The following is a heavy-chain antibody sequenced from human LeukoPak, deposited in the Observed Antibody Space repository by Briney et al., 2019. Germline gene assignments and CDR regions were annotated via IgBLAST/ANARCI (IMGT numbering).Heavy chain of an antibody. CDR3: ARDREYYYDMDAFDI. J-gene: IGHJ3*02. D-gene: IGHD3-22*01. CDR1: GYTFTSYY. Sequence: GASVKVSCKASGYTFTSYYMHWVRQAPGQGLEWMGIINPSGGSTSYAQKFQGRVTMTRNTSISTAYMELRSLRSDDTAVYYCARDREYYYDMDAFDIWGQGTMVTVSS. CDR2: INPSGGST. V-gene: IGHV1-46*01.